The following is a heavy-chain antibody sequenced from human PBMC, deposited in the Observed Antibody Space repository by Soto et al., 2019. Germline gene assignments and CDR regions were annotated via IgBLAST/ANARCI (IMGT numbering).Heavy chain of an antibody. CDR1: GFNFRNYA. Sequence: GGSLRLSCAASGFNFRNYAMSWVRQAPGTGLEWVSTVTGSGGTTYYADSVRGRVTVSRDNAKYSLFLQMTALRAEDRAMYFCEKVELGYHSQSAYWGRGALATVSS. CDR3: EKVELGYHSQSAY. V-gene: IGHV3-23*01. CDR2: VTGSGGTT. D-gene: IGHD3-16*01. J-gene: IGHJ4*02.